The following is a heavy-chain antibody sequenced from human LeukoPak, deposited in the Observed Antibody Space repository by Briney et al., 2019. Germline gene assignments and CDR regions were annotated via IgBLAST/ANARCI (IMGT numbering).Heavy chain of an antibody. CDR2: IKLYNGNT. CDR1: GYTSTTYG. J-gene: IGHJ6*03. D-gene: IGHD2-2*01. CDR3: ARETCGSTSCYFTSYYHYYLDV. Sequence: ASVKVSCKASGYTSTTYGIVWVRQAPGQGLEWMGWIKLYNGNTNYAQKIQGRVTMTTDTSTSTAYMELRSLRPDDTAVYYCARETCGSTSCYFTSYYHYYLDVWGKGTTVTVSS. V-gene: IGHV1-18*01.